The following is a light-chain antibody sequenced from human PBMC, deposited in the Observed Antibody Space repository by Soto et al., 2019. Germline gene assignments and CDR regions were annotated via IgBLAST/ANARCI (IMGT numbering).Light chain of an antibody. V-gene: IGKV3-11*01. CDR1: QSFISN. CDR2: ETS. Sequence: EIVMTQSPATLSVSPGERATLSCRASQSFISNLFCYQHKPGLAPRLLMYETSRRATGIPARCSGSGSGTDFTLTISSLEPEDFAVYYCQQRNNWRDTFGQGTRLEIK. J-gene: IGKJ5*01. CDR3: QQRNNWRDT.